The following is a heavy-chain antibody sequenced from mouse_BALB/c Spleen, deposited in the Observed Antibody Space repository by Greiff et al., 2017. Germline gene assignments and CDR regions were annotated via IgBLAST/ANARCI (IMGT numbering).Heavy chain of an antibody. V-gene: IGHV14-1*02. J-gene: IGHJ2*01. CDR3: AITTDYFDY. CDR2: IDPENGNT. Sequence: VQLQQSGAELVRPGALVKLSCKASGFNSKDYYMHWVKQRPEQGLEWIGWIDPENGNTIYDPKFQGKASITADTSSNTAYLQLSSLTSEDTAVYYCAITTDYFDYWGPGTTLTVSS. D-gene: IGHD1-2*01. CDR1: GFNSKDYY.